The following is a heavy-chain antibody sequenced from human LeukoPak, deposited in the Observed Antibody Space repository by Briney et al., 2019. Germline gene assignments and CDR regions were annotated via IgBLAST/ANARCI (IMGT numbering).Heavy chain of an antibody. CDR2: IWYDGSNK. V-gene: IGHV3-33*06. Sequence: PGRSLRLSCAASGFTFSSYGMHWVRQAPGKGLEWVAVIWYDGSNKYYADSVKGRFTISRDNSKNTLYLQMNSLRAEDTAVYYCAKESGSSGSSPFDYWGQGTLVTVSS. D-gene: IGHD3-22*01. J-gene: IGHJ4*02. CDR3: AKESGSSGSSPFDY. CDR1: GFTFSSYG.